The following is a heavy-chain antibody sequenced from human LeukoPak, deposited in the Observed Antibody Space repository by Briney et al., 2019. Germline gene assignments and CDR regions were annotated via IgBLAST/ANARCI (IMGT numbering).Heavy chain of an antibody. J-gene: IGHJ4*02. Sequence: GGSPSLSCAASVFTLRSHEMNCVPQAPGKGGEGCSYFSDSGTTIYYPDSVKGRFTIPKDNANNYVHLQMNGLRAEETALYCCARGENLLSGPYQRAFDHWGQGVLVTVSS. CDR2: FSDSGTTI. D-gene: IGHD2-15*01. CDR3: ARGENLLSGPYQRAFDH. V-gene: IGHV3-48*03. CDR1: VFTLRSHE.